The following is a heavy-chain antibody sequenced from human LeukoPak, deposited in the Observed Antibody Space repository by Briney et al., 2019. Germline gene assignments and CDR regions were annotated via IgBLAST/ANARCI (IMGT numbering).Heavy chain of an antibody. CDR1: GGTFSSYA. J-gene: IGHJ4*02. V-gene: IGHV1-69*05. CDR2: IIPIFGTA. D-gene: IGHD3-3*01. CDR3: ARARYYDFWSGYYPFDY. Sequence: SVKVSCKASGGTFSSYAISWVRQAPEQGLDWMGRIIPIFGTANYAQKFQGRVTITTDESTGTAYMELSSLRSEDTAVHYCARARYYDFWSGYYPFDYWGQGTLVTVSS.